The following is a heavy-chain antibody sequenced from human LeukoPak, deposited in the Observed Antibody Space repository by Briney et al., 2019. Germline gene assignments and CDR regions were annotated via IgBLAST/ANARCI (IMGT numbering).Heavy chain of an antibody. D-gene: IGHD6-19*01. CDR1: GVTLSSYA. CDR2: ISSSSSYI. J-gene: IGHJ4*02. Sequence: RSLRLSCTASGVTLSSYAMNWVRQAPGKGLEWVSSISSSSSYIYYADSVKGRFTISRDNAKNSLYLQMNSLRAEDTAVYYCARGLIAVAGYSNYWGQGTLVTVSS. CDR3: ARGLIAVAGYSNY. V-gene: IGHV3-21*01.